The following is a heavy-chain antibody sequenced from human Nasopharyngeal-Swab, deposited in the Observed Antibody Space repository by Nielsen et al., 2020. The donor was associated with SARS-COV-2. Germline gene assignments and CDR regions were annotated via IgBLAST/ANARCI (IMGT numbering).Heavy chain of an antibody. CDR2: IYWDDDK. V-gene: IGHV2-5*02. D-gene: IGHD6-13*01. J-gene: IGHJ3*02. Sequence: WIRQPPGKALEWLALIYWDDDKRYSPSLKSRLTITKDTSKNQVVLTMTNMDPVDTATYYCALYPGPPSSSWYWDAFDIWGQGTMVTVSS. CDR3: ALYPGPPSSSWYWDAFDI.